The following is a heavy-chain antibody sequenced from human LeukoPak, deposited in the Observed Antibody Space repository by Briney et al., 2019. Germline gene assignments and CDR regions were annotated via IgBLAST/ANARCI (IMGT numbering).Heavy chain of an antibody. Sequence: PSETLSLTCTVSGAPISSHYWSWVRQPPGKGLEWIGYISGSTSYNPSLKSRVTISIDIPKNQFSMKLSSVTAADTAVYYCARDRWFDLWGQGTLVIVSS. CDR3: ARDRWFDL. CDR1: GAPISSHY. V-gene: IGHV4-59*11. CDR2: ISGST. J-gene: IGHJ5*02.